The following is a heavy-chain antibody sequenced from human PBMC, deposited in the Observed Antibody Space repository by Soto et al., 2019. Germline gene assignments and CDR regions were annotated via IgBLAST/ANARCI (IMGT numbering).Heavy chain of an antibody. Sequence: GCSLRLSCAAAGFTFANYGMHWVRQAPGKGLEWMALILHDGSAEYYADSVKGRFTISRDNSKSTLYLQMNSLSAEDTGVYYCARSRDGYSFYFYYGMDVWGQGTTVTVSS. CDR3: ARSRDGYSFYFYYGMDV. CDR2: ILHDGSAE. D-gene: IGHD5-18*01. J-gene: IGHJ6*02. CDR1: GFTFANYG. V-gene: IGHV3-30*03.